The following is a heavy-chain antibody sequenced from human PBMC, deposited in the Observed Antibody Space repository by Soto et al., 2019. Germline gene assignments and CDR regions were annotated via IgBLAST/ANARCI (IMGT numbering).Heavy chain of an antibody. D-gene: IGHD2-21*01. Sequence: ASMKVSCKSSGYTFISHSITWVRQAPGQGLEWMGRISAYNGNTNYAQKLQGRVTMTTDTSTNTAYMELRNLRSDDTAVYYCARGAFCGGAPGCRDMDVWGQGTTVTVSS. V-gene: IGHV1-18*01. CDR3: ARGAFCGGAPGCRDMDV. CDR2: ISAYNGNT. J-gene: IGHJ6*02. CDR1: GYTFISHS.